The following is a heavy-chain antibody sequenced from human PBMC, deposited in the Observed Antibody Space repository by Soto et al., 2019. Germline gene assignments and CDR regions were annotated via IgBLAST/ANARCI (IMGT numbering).Heavy chain of an antibody. CDR3: ARGILRSLQWFDR. D-gene: IGHD2-15*01. CDR2: IYYSGST. Sequence: SETLSLTCTVSSGSINSENYFWSWIRQPPGKGLEWIGYIYYSGSTNYNPSLKSRATISLDTSKNQFSLKMTSMTSADTAFYYCARGILRSLQWFDRWGQGTLVT. CDR1: SGSINSENYF. V-gene: IGHV4-61*01. J-gene: IGHJ5*02.